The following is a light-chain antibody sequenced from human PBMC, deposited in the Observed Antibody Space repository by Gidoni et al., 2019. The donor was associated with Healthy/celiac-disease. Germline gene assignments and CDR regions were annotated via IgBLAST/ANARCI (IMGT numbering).Light chain of an antibody. CDR2: AAS. V-gene: IGKV1-39*01. CDR1: QSISSY. J-gene: IGKJ5*01. Sequence: DIQITQSPSSLSASVGDRVTITCRASQSISSYLNWYQQKPGKATKLLIYAASSLQSGVPSRFSGSGYGTDLTLTISSLKPEDFATYYCQQSYSTPITLGQGTRLEIK. CDR3: QQSYSTPIT.